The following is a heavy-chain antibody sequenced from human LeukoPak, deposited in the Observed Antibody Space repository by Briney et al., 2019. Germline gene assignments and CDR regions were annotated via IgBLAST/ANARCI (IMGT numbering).Heavy chain of an antibody. V-gene: IGHV3-23*01. J-gene: IGHJ4*02. Sequence: GGSLRLSCAASGFTFSSYAMSWVRQAPGKGLEWVSAISGSGGSTYYADSVKGGFTISRDNSKNTLYLQMNSLRAEDTAVYYCAKDERDMIVVVTPFDYWGQGTLVTVSS. CDR3: AKDERDMIVVVTPFDY. D-gene: IGHD3-22*01. CDR1: GFTFSSYA. CDR2: ISGSGGST.